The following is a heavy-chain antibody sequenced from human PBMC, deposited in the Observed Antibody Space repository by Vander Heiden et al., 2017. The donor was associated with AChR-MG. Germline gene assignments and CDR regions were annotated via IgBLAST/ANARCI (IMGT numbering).Heavy chain of an antibody. Sequence: QVQLQESGPGLVKPSETLSLTCTVSGGSISSYYWSWIRQPPGKGLEWIGYVYYSGSTNCNPALKSRVTMSVDTSKKEFSLKLSSVTAADTAVYYCARCTRRPPYYFDYWGHVTLVTVSS. D-gene: IGHD2-8*01. V-gene: IGHV4-59*01. J-gene: IGHJ4*01. CDR1: GGSISSYY. CDR2: VYYSGST. CDR3: ARCTRRPPYYFDY.